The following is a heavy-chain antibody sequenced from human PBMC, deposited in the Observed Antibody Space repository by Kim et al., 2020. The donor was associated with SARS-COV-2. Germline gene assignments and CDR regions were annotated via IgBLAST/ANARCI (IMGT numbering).Heavy chain of an antibody. D-gene: IGHD3-22*01. Sequence: ASVKVSCKASGYTFTSYSMHWVRQAPGQGLEWMGIINPSGGNTSYAQKFQGRVTMTRDTSTSTAYMELSSLRSEDTAVYYCARGQYYYDSSGYYYVFYFDYWGQGTLVTASS. CDR1: GYTFTSYS. CDR2: INPSGGNT. J-gene: IGHJ4*02. CDR3: ARGQYYYDSSGYYYVFYFDY. V-gene: IGHV1-46*01.